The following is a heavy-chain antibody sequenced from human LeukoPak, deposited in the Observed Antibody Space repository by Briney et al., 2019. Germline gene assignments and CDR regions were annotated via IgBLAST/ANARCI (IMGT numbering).Heavy chain of an antibody. CDR2: INPNSGGT. Sequence: ASVKVSCKASGYTFTGYYMHWVRQAPGQGLEWTGWINPNSGGTNYAQKFQGRVTMTRDTSISTAYMELSRLRSDDTAVYYCARGHRSGQMYYFDYWGQGTVVTVSS. D-gene: IGHD6-19*01. CDR1: GYTFTGYY. CDR3: ARGHRSGQMYYFDY. V-gene: IGHV1-2*02. J-gene: IGHJ4*02.